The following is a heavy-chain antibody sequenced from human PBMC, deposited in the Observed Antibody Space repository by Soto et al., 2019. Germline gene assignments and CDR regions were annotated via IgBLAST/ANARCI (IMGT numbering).Heavy chain of an antibody. CDR2: ISYDGSNK. V-gene: IGHV3-30*18. Sequence: QVQLVESGGGVVQPGRSLRLSCAASGFTFSSYGMHWVRQAPGKGLEWVAVISYDGSNKYYADSVKGRFTISRDNSKHTLYLQMNSLRAEDTAVYYCAQAEVTLVTPYYFDYWGQGTLVTVSS. CDR3: AQAEVTLVTPYYFDY. J-gene: IGHJ4*02. D-gene: IGHD6-13*01. CDR1: GFTFSSYG.